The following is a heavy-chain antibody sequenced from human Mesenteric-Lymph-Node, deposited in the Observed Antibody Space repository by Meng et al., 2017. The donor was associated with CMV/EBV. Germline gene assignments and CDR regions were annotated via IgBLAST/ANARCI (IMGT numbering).Heavy chain of an antibody. CDR1: GGSISSYY. CDR2: IYYSGSP. V-gene: IGHV4-59*01. D-gene: IGHD6-6*01. J-gene: IGHJ6*02. Sequence: GSLRLSCTVSGGSISSYYWNWIRQPPGKGLEWLGNIYYSGSPKYNPSLKSRVTISRDNSKNTLYLQMNSLRAEDTAVYYCARDRGSYSSSAPHYYYYGMDVWGQGTTVTVSS. CDR3: ARDRGSYSSSAPHYYYYGMDV.